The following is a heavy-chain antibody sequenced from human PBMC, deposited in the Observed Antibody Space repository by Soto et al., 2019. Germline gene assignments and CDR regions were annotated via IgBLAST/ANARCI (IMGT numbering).Heavy chain of an antibody. CDR1: GGTFSSNA. Sequence: GASVKVSCKASGGTFSSNAISWVRQAAGQGLEWMGGIIPILDTAKYAQKFQGRVTITADKSTSTAYMEVGSLRSEDTAVYYCARATTGRSRGSVYYYYGMDVWGQGTTVTVSS. CDR3: ARATTGRSRGSVYYYYGMDV. V-gene: IGHV1-69*10. CDR2: IIPILDTA. D-gene: IGHD1-26*01. J-gene: IGHJ6*02.